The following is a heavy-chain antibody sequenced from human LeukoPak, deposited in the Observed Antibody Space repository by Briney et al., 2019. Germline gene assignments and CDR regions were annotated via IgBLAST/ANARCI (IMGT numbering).Heavy chain of an antibody. CDR3: ARVLSVRNSYGLRGYYYYMDV. Sequence: PGGSLRLSCAASGFTFSSYSMNWVRQAPGKGLEWVSSISSSSSYIYYADSVKGRFTISRDNAKNSLYLQMNSLRAEDTAVYYCARVLSVRNSYGLRGYYYYMDVWGKGTTVTVSS. J-gene: IGHJ6*03. V-gene: IGHV3-21*01. CDR1: GFTFSSYS. D-gene: IGHD5-18*01. CDR2: ISSSSSYI.